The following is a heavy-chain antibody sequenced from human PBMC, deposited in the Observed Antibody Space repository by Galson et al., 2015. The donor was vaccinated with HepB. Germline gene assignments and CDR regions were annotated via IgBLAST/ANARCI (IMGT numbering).Heavy chain of an antibody. Sequence: SLRLSCAASGFTVSRIYMRWVRQAPGKGLEWVSVIYSGGTTYYADSSKGRFTISSHNSKKTLYLQMNSLRAEDTAVYYCARDYYGSGRYPYEAFDIWGQGTMVTVSS. J-gene: IGHJ3*02. CDR1: GFTVSRIY. CDR2: IYSGGTT. D-gene: IGHD3-10*01. CDR3: ARDYYGSGRYPYEAFDI. V-gene: IGHV3-53*04.